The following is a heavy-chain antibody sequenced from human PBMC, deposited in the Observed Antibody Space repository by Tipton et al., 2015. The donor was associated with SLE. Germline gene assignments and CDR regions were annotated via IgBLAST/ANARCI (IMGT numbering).Heavy chain of an antibody. CDR3: ARDFWSQIVGAGGAFHI. CDR1: GGSISSGSYY. J-gene: IGHJ3*02. CDR2: IYTSGGT. V-gene: IGHV4-61*02. Sequence: TLSLTCTVSGGSISSGSYYWSWIRQPAGKGLEWIGRIYTSGGTNYNPSLKSRVTISVDTSKNQFSLKLSSVTAADTAVYYCARDFWSQIVGAGGAFHIWGQGTMVTVSS. D-gene: IGHD1-26*01.